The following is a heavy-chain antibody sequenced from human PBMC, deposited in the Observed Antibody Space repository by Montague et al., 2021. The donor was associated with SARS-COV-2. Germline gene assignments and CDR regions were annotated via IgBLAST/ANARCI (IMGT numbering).Heavy chain of an antibody. V-gene: IGHV3-30*04. CDR1: GFTFSSYA. CDR3: ANQLVGLYGMDV. Sequence: SLRLYCAASGFTFSSYAMHWVRQAPGKGLEWVAVISYDGSNKYYADSVKGRFTISRDNSKNTLYLQMNSLRAEDTAVYYCANQLVGLYGMDVWGQGTTVTDSS. J-gene: IGHJ6*02. CDR2: ISYDGSNK. D-gene: IGHD2-21*01.